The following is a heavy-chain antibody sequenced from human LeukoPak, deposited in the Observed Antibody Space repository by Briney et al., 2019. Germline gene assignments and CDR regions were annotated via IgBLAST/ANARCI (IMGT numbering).Heavy chain of an antibody. Sequence: GGSLRLSCAASGFTINRHGMHWVRQAPGKGLEWVAVISYDGSNKYYADSVKGRFTISRDNSKNTLYLQMNSLRAEDTAVYYCARSYYDILTGYPYFDYWGQGTLVTVSS. CDR3: ARSYYDILTGYPYFDY. V-gene: IGHV3-30*03. J-gene: IGHJ4*02. CDR1: GFTINRHG. D-gene: IGHD3-9*01. CDR2: ISYDGSNK.